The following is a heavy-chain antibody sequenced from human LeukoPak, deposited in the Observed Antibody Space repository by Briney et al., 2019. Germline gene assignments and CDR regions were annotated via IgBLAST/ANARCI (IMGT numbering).Heavy chain of an antibody. CDR2: IYYSGST. J-gene: IGHJ3*02. CDR3: ARVLDLSKRGLDAFDI. D-gene: IGHD3-16*01. Sequence: SETLSLTCTVSCGSISSSTYYWGWIRQPPGKGLEWIGPIYYSGSTYYNPSLKSRVTISVDTSKKQFSLKLSSATAADTAVYYCARVLDLSKRGLDAFDIWGQGTMVTVSS. V-gene: IGHV4-39*07. CDR1: CGSISSSTYY.